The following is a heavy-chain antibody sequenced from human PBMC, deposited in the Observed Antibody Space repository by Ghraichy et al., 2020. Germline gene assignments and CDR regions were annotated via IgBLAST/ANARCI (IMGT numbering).Heavy chain of an antibody. V-gene: IGHV4-34*01. D-gene: IGHD5-18*01. J-gene: IGHJ4*02. CDR1: GGSFSGYY. CDR3: ARKRGYSYGYQRYFDY. CDR2: INHSGST. Sequence: SETLSLTCAVYGGSFSGYYWSWIRQPPGKGLEWIGEINHSGSTNYNPSLKSRVTISVDTSKNQFSLKLSSVTAADTAVYYCARKRGYSYGYQRYFDYWGQGTLVTVSS.